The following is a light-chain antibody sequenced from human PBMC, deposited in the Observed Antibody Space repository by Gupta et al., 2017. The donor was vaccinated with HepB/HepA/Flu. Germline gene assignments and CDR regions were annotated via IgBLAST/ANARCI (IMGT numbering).Light chain of an antibody. V-gene: IGKV2-30*01. J-gene: IGKJ4*01. CDR2: RGS. CDR1: QSLVYSDGNTF. CDR3: WQGKHWPLS. Sequence: VVMPQSPLFLTVTLGQPASISCRSSQSLVYSDGNTFLHWFQQRPGQSPRRLIYRGSNRDSGVPDRFSGSGSGTDFTLKISRVEAEDVGIYCGWQGKHWPLSFGGGTKVEIK.